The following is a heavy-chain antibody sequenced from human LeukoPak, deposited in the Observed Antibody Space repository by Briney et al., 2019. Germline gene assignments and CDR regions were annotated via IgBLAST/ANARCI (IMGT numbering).Heavy chain of an antibody. CDR3: ARYVWGSYPTFEDY. CDR2: ISYSGNT. J-gene: IGHJ4*02. D-gene: IGHD3-16*02. Sequence: SETLSLTCTVSGGSISCYYWSWIRQPPGKGLEWIGYISYSGNTNYNPSFKSRVTISVDTSNNQFSLKLSSVTAADTAVYYCARYVWGSYPTFEDYWGQGTLVTVSS. CDR1: GGSISCYY. V-gene: IGHV4-59*01.